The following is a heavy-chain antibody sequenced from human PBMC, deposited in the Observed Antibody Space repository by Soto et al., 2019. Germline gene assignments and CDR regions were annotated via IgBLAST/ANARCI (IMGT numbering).Heavy chain of an antibody. D-gene: IGHD1-26*01. J-gene: IGHJ5*02. CDR1: GYRFTNYW. CDR2: IYPGDSDT. Sequence: PGESLKISCKGSGYRFTNYWIGWVRQMPGKGLEWMGIIYPGDSDTRYSPSFQGQVTISADKSINTAYLQWSSLTSEDTAVYFCAREHGSWEVDPQALKTCFDPWGQGTLVTVSS. CDR3: AREHGSWEVDPQALKTCFDP. V-gene: IGHV5-51*01.